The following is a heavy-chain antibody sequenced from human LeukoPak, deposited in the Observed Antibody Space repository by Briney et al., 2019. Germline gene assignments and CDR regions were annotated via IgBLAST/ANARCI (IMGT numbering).Heavy chain of an antibody. V-gene: IGHV4-34*01. J-gene: IGHJ5*02. Sequence: PSETLSLTCAVYGGSFSGYYWGWIRQPPGKGLEWIGEINHSGSTNYNPSLKSRVTISVDTSKNQFSLKLSSVTAADTAVYYCARGRGYCSSTSCYAGWFDPWGQGTLVTASS. CDR2: INHSGST. CDR1: GGSFSGYY. CDR3: ARGRGYCSSTSCYAGWFDP. D-gene: IGHD2-2*01.